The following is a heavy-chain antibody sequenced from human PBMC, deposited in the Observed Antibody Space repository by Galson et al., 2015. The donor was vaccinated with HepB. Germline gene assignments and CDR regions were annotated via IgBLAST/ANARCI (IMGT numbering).Heavy chain of an antibody. D-gene: IGHD6-19*01. J-gene: IGHJ4*02. V-gene: IGHV1-2*06. CDR3: ARDRGVSGWYGIDY. Sequence: SVKVSCKASGYTFTDYYMHWVRQAPGRGLEWMGRINPSSGGTNYAQKFQGRVTMTGDTSISTSYMELSRLTSDDTAVYYCARDRGVSGWYGIDYWGQGTLVTVSS. CDR2: INPSSGGT. CDR1: GYTFTDYY.